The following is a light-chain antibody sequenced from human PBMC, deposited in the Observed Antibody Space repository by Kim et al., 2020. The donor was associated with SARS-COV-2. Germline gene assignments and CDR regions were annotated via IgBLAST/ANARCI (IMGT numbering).Light chain of an antibody. CDR3: QKYYGTPYT. Sequence: DIVMTQSPDSLAVSLGEWATINCKSSQSVLYSSNNKNYLAWYQQKPGQPPKLLIYWASTRESGVPDRFSGSGSGTEFTLTISSLQAEDVAVYYCQKYYGTPYTFGQGTKLEI. J-gene: IGKJ2*01. CDR1: QSVLYSSNNKNY. V-gene: IGKV4-1*01. CDR2: WAS.